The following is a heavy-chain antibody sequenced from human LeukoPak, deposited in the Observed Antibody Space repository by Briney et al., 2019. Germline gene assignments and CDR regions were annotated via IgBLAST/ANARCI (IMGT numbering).Heavy chain of an antibody. D-gene: IGHD3-10*01. CDR3: ARDQSYYYGSGSSPNDY. J-gene: IGHJ4*02. V-gene: IGHV1-18*01. Sequence: ASVKVSCKASGYTFTSYGISWVRQAPGQGLEWMGWISAYNGNTNYAQKLQGRVTMTTDTSTSTAYMELTSLRSDDTAVYYCARDQSYYYGSGSSPNDYWGQGTLVTVSS. CDR2: ISAYNGNT. CDR1: GYTFTSYG.